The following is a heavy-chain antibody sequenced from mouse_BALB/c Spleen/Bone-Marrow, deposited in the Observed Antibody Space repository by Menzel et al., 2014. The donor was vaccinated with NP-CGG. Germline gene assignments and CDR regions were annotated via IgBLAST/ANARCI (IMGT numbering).Heavy chain of an antibody. CDR3: ARDYDYDY. Sequence: DVKLVESGGGLMQPGGSLKLSCAASGFTFSSYGMSWVRQTPDKRLELVATINSNGGSTYYPDSVKGRFTISRDNAKNTLYLQMSSLKSEDTAMYYCARDYDYDYWGQGTTLTVSS. V-gene: IGHV5-6-3*01. CDR1: GFTFSSYG. D-gene: IGHD2-4*01. J-gene: IGHJ2*01. CDR2: INSNGGST.